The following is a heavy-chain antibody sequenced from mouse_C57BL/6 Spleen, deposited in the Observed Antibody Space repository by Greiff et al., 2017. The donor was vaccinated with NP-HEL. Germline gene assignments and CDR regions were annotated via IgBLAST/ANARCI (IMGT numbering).Heavy chain of an antibody. CDR3: ARSDGYYIDY. CDR2: ISDGGSYT. J-gene: IGHJ2*01. D-gene: IGHD2-3*01. V-gene: IGHV5-4*03. Sequence: EVKLEESGGGLVKPGGSLKLSCAASGFTFSSYAMSWVRQTPEKRLEWVATISDGGSYTYYPDNVKGRFTISRDNAKNNLYLQMSHLKSEDTAMYYCARSDGYYIDYWGQGTTLTVSS. CDR1: GFTFSSYA.